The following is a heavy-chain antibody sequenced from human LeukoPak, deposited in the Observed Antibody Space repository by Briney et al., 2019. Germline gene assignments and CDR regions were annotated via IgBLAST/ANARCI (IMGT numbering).Heavy chain of an antibody. Sequence: GGSLRLSCAASGFTFDDYGMSWVRQAPGKGLEWVSGIKWNGGSTGYADSVKGRFTISRDNAKNSLYLQMNSLRVEDTAVYYCATLSVVVLPAELNWGQGTLVTVSS. CDR2: IKWNGGST. D-gene: IGHD2-15*01. J-gene: IGHJ4*02. CDR3: ATLSVVVLPAELN. V-gene: IGHV3-20*04. CDR1: GFTFDDYG.